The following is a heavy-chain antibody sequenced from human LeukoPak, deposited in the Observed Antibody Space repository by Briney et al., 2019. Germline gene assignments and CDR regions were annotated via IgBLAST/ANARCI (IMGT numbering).Heavy chain of an antibody. V-gene: IGHV3-23*01. Sequence: GGSLRLSCAASGFTFSTYAMSWVRQAPGKGLEWVSFISGSGGSTYHADSVRGRFTISRDNSKNTLYLQMNSLRAEDTAVYYCAKHAQGEYNSGWYYFGYWGQGTLVTVSS. CDR1: GFTFSTYA. CDR2: ISGSGGST. D-gene: IGHD6-19*01. CDR3: AKHAQGEYNSGWYYFGY. J-gene: IGHJ4*02.